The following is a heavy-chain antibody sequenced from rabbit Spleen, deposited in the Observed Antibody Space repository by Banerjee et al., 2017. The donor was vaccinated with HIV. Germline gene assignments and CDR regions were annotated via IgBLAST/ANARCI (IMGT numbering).Heavy chain of an antibody. D-gene: IGHD6-1*01. J-gene: IGHJ4*01. CDR1: GFDFSDYG. Sequence: QEQLVESGGGLVQPGGSLKLSCKASGFDFSDYGVSWVRQAPGKGLEWIGYIDPIFGSTYYASWVNGRFTISKTSSTTVTLQMTSLTAADTATYFCARAAYSDIAYANLWGPGTLVTVS. CDR2: IDPIFGST. CDR3: ARAAYSDIAYANL. V-gene: IGHV1S39*01.